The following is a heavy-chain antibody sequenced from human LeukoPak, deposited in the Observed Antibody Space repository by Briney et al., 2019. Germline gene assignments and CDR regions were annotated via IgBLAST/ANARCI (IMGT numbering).Heavy chain of an antibody. Sequence: TSETLSLTCTVSGGSISSGGYYWSWIRQHPGKGLEWIGYIYYSGSTYYNPSLKSRVTISVDTSKNQFSLKLSSVTATDTAVYYCAREDLGSGSLRGAYFDYWGQGTLVTVSS. CDR2: IYYSGST. D-gene: IGHD3-10*01. V-gene: IGHV4-30-4*08. CDR1: GGSISSGGYY. J-gene: IGHJ4*02. CDR3: AREDLGSGSLRGAYFDY.